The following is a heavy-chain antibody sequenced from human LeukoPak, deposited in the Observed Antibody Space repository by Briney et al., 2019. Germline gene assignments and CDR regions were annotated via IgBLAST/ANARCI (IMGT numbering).Heavy chain of an antibody. Sequence: SSETLSLTCAVYGGSFSGYYWSWIRQPPGKGLEWIGEINHSGSTNYNPSLKSRVTISVDTSKNQFSLKLSSVTAADTAVYYCARGERAMVRGVMRGYYYYGMDVWGQGTTVTVYS. CDR3: ARGERAMVRGVMRGYYYYGMDV. V-gene: IGHV4-34*01. J-gene: IGHJ6*02. CDR2: INHSGST. CDR1: GGSFSGYY. D-gene: IGHD3-10*01.